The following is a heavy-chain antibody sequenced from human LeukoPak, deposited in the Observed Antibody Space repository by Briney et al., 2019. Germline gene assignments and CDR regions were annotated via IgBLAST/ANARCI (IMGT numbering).Heavy chain of an antibody. Sequence: PSETLSLTCTVSGGSISSYYWSWILQPPGKGLEWIGYIYYSGSTNYNPSLKSRVTISVDTSKNQFSLKLSSVTAADTAVYYCAVGGYTYYYYYGMDVWGQGTTVTVSS. V-gene: IGHV4-59*08. CDR1: GGSISSYY. D-gene: IGHD5-12*01. J-gene: IGHJ6*02. CDR3: AVGGYTYYYYYGMDV. CDR2: IYYSGST.